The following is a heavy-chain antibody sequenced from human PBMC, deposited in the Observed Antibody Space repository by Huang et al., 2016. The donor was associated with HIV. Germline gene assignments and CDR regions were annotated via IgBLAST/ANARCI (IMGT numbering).Heavy chain of an antibody. D-gene: IGHD4-17*01. CDR3: AGIRGHHGDYFDY. J-gene: IGHJ4*02. CDR1: GYTFTGYY. V-gene: IGHV1-2*02. CDR2: INPNSGGT. Sequence: QVQLVQSGAEVKNPGASVKVSCKASGYTFTGYYMHWVRQAPGQGLEGRGWINPNSGGTNYAQRCQGRVTMTRDTSISTAYMELSRLRSDDTAVYYCAGIRGHHGDYFDYWGQGTLVTVSS.